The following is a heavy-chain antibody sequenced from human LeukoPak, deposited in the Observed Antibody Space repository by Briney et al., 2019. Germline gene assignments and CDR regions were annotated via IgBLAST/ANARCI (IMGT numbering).Heavy chain of an antibody. Sequence: SETLSLTCTVSGGSISSYYWSWIRQPPGKGLEWIGYIYYSGSTNYNPSLKSRVTISVDTSKNQFSLKLSSVTAADTAVYYCARVVAISRPGIDYWGQGTLVTVSS. D-gene: IGHD2-15*01. CDR2: IYYSGST. CDR3: ARVVAISRPGIDY. V-gene: IGHV4-59*12. J-gene: IGHJ4*02. CDR1: GGSISSYY.